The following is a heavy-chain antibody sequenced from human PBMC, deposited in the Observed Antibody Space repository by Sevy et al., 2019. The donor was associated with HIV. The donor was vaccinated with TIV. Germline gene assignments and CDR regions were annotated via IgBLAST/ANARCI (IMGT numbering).Heavy chain of an antibody. Sequence: SETLSLTCTVSGGSINYWSWIRQPPGKGLEWIGYIYYSGRTNYNPSLQSRVTISVNTSKNQFSLKVRSVTAADTAVYYCAQASPGYYYGMDVWGQGTTVTVSS. CDR2: IYYSGRT. CDR3: AQASPGYYYGMDV. V-gene: IGHV4-59*01. CDR1: GGSINY. J-gene: IGHJ6*02. D-gene: IGHD6-13*01.